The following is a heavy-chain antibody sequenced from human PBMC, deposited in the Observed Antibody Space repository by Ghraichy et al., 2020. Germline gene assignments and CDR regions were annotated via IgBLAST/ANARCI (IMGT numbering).Heavy chain of an antibody. CDR3: AKDRSYGDHVATAFDI. V-gene: IGHV3-30*18. D-gene: IGHD4-17*01. J-gene: IGHJ3*02. CDR2: ISYDGSNK. CDR1: GFTFSSYG. Sequence: GGSLRLSCAASGFTFSSYGMHWVRQAPGKGLEWVAVISYDGSNKYYADSVKGRFTISRDNSKNTLYLQMNSLRAEDTAVYYCAKDRSYGDHVATAFDIWGQGTMVTVSS.